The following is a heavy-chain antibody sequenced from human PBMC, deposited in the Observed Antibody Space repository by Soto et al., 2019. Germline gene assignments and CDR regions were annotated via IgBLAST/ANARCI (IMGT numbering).Heavy chain of an antibody. D-gene: IGHD1-20*01. CDR2: ISSNGGST. J-gene: IGHJ4*02. V-gene: IGHV3-64D*06. CDR1: GFTFRRNA. Sequence: EVQLVESGGGLVQPGGSLRLSCSASGFTFRRNAMHWVRQAPGKRLEYVSAISSNGGSTYYADSVKGRFTISRDNSKNTLYLQMSSLRTADTAVYSCVKQYNWKYDYWGQGTLVTVSS. CDR3: VKQYNWKYDY.